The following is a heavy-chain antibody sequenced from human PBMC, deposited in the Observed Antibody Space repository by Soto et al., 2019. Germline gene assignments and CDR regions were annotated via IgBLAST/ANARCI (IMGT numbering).Heavy chain of an antibody. CDR3: VRDLLGSGGHFDY. CDR1: GVIFSSFG. J-gene: IGHJ4*02. V-gene: IGHV3-33*01. D-gene: IGHD7-27*01. Sequence: GGSLRLSCAASGVIFSSFGMHWVRQAPCKGLEWVAHIWYDGSNTYYADSVKGRFSISRDNSRNTLYLQMNSLRAEDTALYHCVRDLLGSGGHFDYWGQGTPVTVS. CDR2: IWYDGSNT.